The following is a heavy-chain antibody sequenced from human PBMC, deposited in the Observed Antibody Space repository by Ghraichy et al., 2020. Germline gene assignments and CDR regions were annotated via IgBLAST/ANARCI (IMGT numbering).Heavy chain of an antibody. CDR1: AGSLSSGSYF. J-gene: IGHJ4*02. CDR3: ARGSSDYYDSSGYIY. CDR2: ISTSGTT. V-gene: IGHV4-61*02. Sequence: SETLSLTCTVSAGSLSSGSYFWSWIRQPAGKGLEWIGRISTSGTTNYNPYNPSLKSRVTISVDTSKNQFSLKLASVTAADTAVYYCARGSSDYYDSSGYIYWGQGTLVTVSS. D-gene: IGHD3-22*01.